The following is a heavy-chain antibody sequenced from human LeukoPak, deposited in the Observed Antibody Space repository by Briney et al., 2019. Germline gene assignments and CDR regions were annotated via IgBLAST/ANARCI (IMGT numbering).Heavy chain of an antibody. Sequence: GESLKISCKGSGYTFNTYFIVWVRQMPGKGLEWMGRIDPSDSYTNYSPSFQGHVTISADKSISTAYLQWSSLKASDTAMYYCARQVGDYYFDYWGQGTLVTVSS. CDR1: GYTFNTYF. D-gene: IGHD2-21*01. V-gene: IGHV5-10-1*01. CDR2: IDPSDSYT. CDR3: ARQVGDYYFDY. J-gene: IGHJ4*02.